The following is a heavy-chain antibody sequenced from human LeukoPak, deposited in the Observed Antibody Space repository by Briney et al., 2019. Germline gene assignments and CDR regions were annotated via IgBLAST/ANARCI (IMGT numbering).Heavy chain of an antibody. CDR3: ARRVAVGNYFDP. Sequence: SETLSLTCTVSGGSISSYHWIWIRQPPGKGLEWIGYIHYSGSTNYNPSLKSRVTISLDTSKNQFSLRLRSVTAADTAVYYCARRVAVGNYFDPWGQGTLVTVSS. CDR2: IHYSGST. CDR1: GGSISSYH. J-gene: IGHJ5*02. D-gene: IGHD4-11*01. V-gene: IGHV4-59*08.